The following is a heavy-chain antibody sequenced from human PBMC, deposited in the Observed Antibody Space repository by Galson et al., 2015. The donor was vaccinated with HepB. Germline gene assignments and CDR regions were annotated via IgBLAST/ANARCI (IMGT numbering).Heavy chain of an antibody. V-gene: IGHV3-23*01. CDR1: GFTFSSYA. Sequence: SLRLSCAASGFTFSSYAMTWVRQAPGMGLEWVSSISGSGGYTYYAGSVKGRFTISRDNSKNTLYLQMNSLRAEDTAVYYCAKSGGPDFYYSGLDVWGQGTTVTVSS. D-gene: IGHD3-10*01. J-gene: IGHJ6*02. CDR2: ISGSGGYT. CDR3: AKSGGPDFYYSGLDV.